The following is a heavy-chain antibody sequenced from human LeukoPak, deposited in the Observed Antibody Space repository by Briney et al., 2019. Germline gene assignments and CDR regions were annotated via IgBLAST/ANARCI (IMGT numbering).Heavy chain of an antibody. CDR1: GGSISSGDYY. V-gene: IGHV3-23*01. CDR2: LSGSGGNT. D-gene: IGHD6-19*01. J-gene: IGHJ4*02. Sequence: ETLSLTCTVSGGSISSGDYYWSWVRQAPGKGLEWVSGLSGSGGNTIYADSVKGRFTVSRDNSKNTMFLQMNSLRAEDTAVYYCAKELSGGWPFDYWGQGALVTVSS. CDR3: AKELSGGWPFDY.